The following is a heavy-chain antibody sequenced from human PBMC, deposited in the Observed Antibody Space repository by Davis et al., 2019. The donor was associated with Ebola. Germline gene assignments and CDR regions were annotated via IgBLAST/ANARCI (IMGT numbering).Heavy chain of an antibody. Sequence: SETLSLTCAVYGGSFSGYSWTWIRQPPGKGLEWIGEIIHSGSTNYNPSLKSRVTISVDRSKNQFSLKLSSVTAADTAVYYCARRKTSIAARIDYWGQGTLVTVSS. J-gene: IGHJ4*02. V-gene: IGHV4-34*12. CDR1: GGSFSGYS. CDR2: IIHSGST. D-gene: IGHD6-6*01. CDR3: ARRKTSIAARIDY.